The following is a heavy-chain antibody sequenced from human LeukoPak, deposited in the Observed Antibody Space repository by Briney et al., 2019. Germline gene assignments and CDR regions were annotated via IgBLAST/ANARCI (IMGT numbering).Heavy chain of an antibody. CDR1: GGSVSSGSYY. Sequence: PSETLSLTCTVSGGSVSSGSYYWSWVRQPPGKGLEWIGYIYYSGSTNYNPSLNSRVTISVDTSKSQFSLKLSSVTAADTAVYYCTRGGSSSSGSLRYWGQGTLVTVSS. J-gene: IGHJ4*02. D-gene: IGHD6-13*01. V-gene: IGHV4-61*01. CDR3: TRGGSSSSGSLRY. CDR2: IYYSGST.